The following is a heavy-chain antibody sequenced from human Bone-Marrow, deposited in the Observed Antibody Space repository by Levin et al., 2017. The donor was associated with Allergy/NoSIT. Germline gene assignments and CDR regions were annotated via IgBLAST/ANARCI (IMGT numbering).Heavy chain of an antibody. CDR3: TKGVVSSSWYFDL. Sequence: GGSLRLSCAASGFTFSSYAMNWVRQAPGKGLEWVSSIRGSGGATYYADSVKGRFTISRDNAKDTLSLQMNSLRAEDTAVYYCTKGVVSSSWYFDLWGRGTLVTVSS. D-gene: IGHD2-15*01. CDR2: IRGSGGAT. J-gene: IGHJ2*01. CDR1: GFTFSSYA. V-gene: IGHV3-23*01.